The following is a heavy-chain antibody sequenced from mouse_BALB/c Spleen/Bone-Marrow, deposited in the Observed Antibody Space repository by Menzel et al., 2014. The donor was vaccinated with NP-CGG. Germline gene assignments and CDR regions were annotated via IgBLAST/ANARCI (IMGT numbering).Heavy chain of an antibody. CDR1: GYTFTSSV. J-gene: IGHJ2*01. CDR2: FNPYNDGS. V-gene: IGHV1-14*01. Sequence: VQLQQPGPELVKPGASVKMSCTASGYTFTSSVMHWVKQKPGQGLEWIGYFNPYNDGSKYNEKFKGKATLTSDKSSSTAYIEPTSLTTEDSAVYDCAKGENYRYDFDYWGQGTTLTVSS. CDR3: AKGENYRYDFDY. D-gene: IGHD2-14*01.